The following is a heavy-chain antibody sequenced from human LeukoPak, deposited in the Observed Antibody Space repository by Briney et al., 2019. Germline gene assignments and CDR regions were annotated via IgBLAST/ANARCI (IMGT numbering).Heavy chain of an antibody. CDR3: ASSDIVVVPAAKSPFGYYYGMDV. CDR2: IIPILGIA. J-gene: IGHJ6*02. CDR1: GGTFSSYA. Sequence: GASVKVSCKASGGTFSSYAISWVRQAPGQGLEWMGRIIPILGIANYAQKFQGRVTITADKSTSTAYMELSSLRSEDTAVYYCASSDIVVVPAAKSPFGYYYGMDVWGQGTTVTVSS. D-gene: IGHD2-2*01. V-gene: IGHV1-69*04.